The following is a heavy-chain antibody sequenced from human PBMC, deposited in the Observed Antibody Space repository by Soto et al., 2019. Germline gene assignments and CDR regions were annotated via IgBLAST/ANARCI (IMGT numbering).Heavy chain of an antibody. CDR2: IYYSGST. J-gene: IGHJ3*02. CDR1: GGSISSSSYY. Sequence: QLQLQESGPGLVKPSETLSLTCTVSGGSISSSSYYWGWIRQPPGKGLEWIGSIYYSGSTYYNPSLQSRVTISVDTSKNQFSLKLSSVTAADTAVYYCPLTMVRGVTREAAFDIWGQGTMVTVSS. D-gene: IGHD3-10*01. CDR3: PLTMVRGVTREAAFDI. V-gene: IGHV4-39*01.